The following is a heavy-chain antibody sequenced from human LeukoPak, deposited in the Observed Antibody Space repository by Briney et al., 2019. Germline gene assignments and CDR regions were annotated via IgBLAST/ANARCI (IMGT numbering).Heavy chain of an antibody. V-gene: IGHV4-59*01. Sequence: SETLSLTCTVSGGSISSYYWSWIRQPPEKGLEWIGYIYYSGSTEYNPSPTNRVTISVDTYKRQFSLKVSSVTAADTAVYYCARAFLGGPIDYWGQGTLVTVSS. CDR3: ARAFLGGPIDY. J-gene: IGHJ4*02. D-gene: IGHD4-23*01. CDR2: IYYSGST. CDR1: GGSISSYY.